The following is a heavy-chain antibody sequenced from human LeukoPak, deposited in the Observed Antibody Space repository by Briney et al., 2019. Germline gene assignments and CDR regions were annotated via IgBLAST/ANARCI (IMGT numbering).Heavy chain of an antibody. CDR3: ARWPKQQLDNYFDY. D-gene: IGHD6-13*01. J-gene: IGHJ4*02. Sequence: GGSLRLSRAASGFTFSSYWMSWVRQAPGKGLEWVANIKQDGSEKYYVDSVKGRFTISRDNAKNSLYLQMNSLRAEDTDVYYCARWPKQQLDNYFDYWGQGTLVTVSS. CDR2: IKQDGSEK. V-gene: IGHV3-7*01. CDR1: GFTFSSYW.